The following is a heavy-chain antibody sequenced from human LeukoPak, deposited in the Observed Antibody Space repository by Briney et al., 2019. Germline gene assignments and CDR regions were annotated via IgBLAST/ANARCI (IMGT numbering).Heavy chain of an antibody. Sequence: SVKVSCKASGGTFSSDAISWVRQAPGQGLEWMGGIIPIFGTANYAQKFQGRVTITADESTSTAYMELSSLRSEDTAVYYCARLEAWSTSPFDYWGQGTLVTVSS. CDR2: IIPIFGTA. V-gene: IGHV1-69*13. J-gene: IGHJ4*02. D-gene: IGHD5/OR15-5a*01. CDR1: GGTFSSDA. CDR3: ARLEAWSTSPFDY.